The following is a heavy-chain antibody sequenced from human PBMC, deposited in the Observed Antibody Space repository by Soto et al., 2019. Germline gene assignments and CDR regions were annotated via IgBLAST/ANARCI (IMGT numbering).Heavy chain of an antibody. V-gene: IGHV4-4*02. CDR3: ARDRMKRVVRGVIGTGFDP. Sequence: SETLSLTCAVSSGSISSSNWWSWVRQPPGKGLEWIGEIYHSGSTNYNPSLKSRVTISVDKSKNQFSLKLSSVTAADTAVYYCARDRMKRVVRGVIGTGFDPWGQGTLVTVSS. J-gene: IGHJ5*02. D-gene: IGHD3-10*01. CDR2: IYHSGST. CDR1: SGSISSSNW.